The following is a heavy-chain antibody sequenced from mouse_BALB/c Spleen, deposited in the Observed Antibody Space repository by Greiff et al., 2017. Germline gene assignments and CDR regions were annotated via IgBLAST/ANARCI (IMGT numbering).Heavy chain of an antibody. Sequence: EVQLQQSGPELVKPGASVKISCKTSGYTFTEYTMHWVKQSHGKSLEWIGGIKPYNGGTSYNQKFKGKATLTVDKSSSTAYMHLSSLTSEDSAVYDYARRLYYEDARDYWGQGTSVTVAS. V-gene: IGHV1-18*01. CDR2: IKPYNGGT. J-gene: IGHJ4*01. CDR3: ARRLYYEDARDY. D-gene: IGHD2-4*01. CDR1: GYTFTEYT.